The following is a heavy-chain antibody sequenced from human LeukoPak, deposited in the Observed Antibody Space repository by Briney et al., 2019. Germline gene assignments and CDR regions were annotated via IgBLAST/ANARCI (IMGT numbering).Heavy chain of an antibody. V-gene: IGHV3-7*03. J-gene: IGHJ5*01. CDR2: INKDGSTK. CDR1: EFIFRNYR. D-gene: IGHD6-19*01. CDR3: AGDRRTSGWYAS. Sequence: PGGSLRLSCEASEFIFRNYRMSWVRQAPGKGLEWVANINKDGSTKNYVDSVKGRFTLSRDTLKNTVYLQMNSLTAEDTALYYCAGDRRTSGWYASWGQGTLVTVSS.